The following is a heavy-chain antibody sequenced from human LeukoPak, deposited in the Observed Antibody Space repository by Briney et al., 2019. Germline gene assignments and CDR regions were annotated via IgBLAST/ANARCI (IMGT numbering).Heavy chain of an antibody. CDR2: ISLSRSYI. J-gene: IGHJ3*02. D-gene: IGHD6-25*01. CDR3: AKVTHLSADDAFDI. CDR1: GFTFSSYS. V-gene: IGHV3-21*01. Sequence: PGGSLRLSCAASGFTFSSYSMNWVRQAPGKGLEWVSSISLSRSYIYCADSVKGRFTISRDNSKNTLYLQMNSLRAEDTAVYYCAKVTHLSADDAFDIWGQGTMVTVSS.